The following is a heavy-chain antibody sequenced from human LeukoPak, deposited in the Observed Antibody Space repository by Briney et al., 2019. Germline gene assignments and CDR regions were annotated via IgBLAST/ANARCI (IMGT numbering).Heavy chain of an antibody. CDR3: APGSTGGSRGSWFDP. V-gene: IGHV4-30-4*01. CDR2: IYYSGST. D-gene: IGHD1-26*01. CDR1: GGSISSGDYY. J-gene: IGHJ5*02. Sequence: SETLSLTCTVSGGSISSGDYYWSWIRQPPGKGLEWIGYIYYSGSTYYNPSLKSRVTISVDTSKNQFSLKLSSVTAADTAVYYCAPGSTGGSRGSWFDPWGQGTLVTVSS.